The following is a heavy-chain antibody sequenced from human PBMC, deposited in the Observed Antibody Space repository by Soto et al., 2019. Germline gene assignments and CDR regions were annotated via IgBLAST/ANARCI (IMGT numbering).Heavy chain of an antibody. CDR2: INPNSGGT. V-gene: IGHV1-2*04. CDR3: ARDTYYYDSSGYPASDAFDI. J-gene: IGHJ3*02. Sequence: ASVKVSCKASGYTFTSYDINWVRQATGQGLEWMGWINPNSGGTNYAQKFQGWVTMTRDTSISTAYMELSRLRSDDTAVYYCARDTYYYDSSGYPASDAFDIWGQGTMVTVSS. CDR1: GYTFTSYD. D-gene: IGHD3-22*01.